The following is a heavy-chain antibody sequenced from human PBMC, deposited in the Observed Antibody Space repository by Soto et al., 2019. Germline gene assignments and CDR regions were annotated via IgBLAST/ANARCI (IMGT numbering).Heavy chain of an antibody. CDR1: GYTFTNYG. J-gene: IGHJ5*02. D-gene: IGHD3-10*01. CDR3: ARGVGSGTYYNQYNWFDP. V-gene: IGHV1-18*01. Sequence: ASVKVSCKASGYTFTNYGISWVRQAPGQGLEWVGWINTYNGNTNHAQKLQGRVTMTTDTSTSTAYMELRSLRSDDTAVYYCARGVGSGTYYNQYNWFDPWGQGTLDTVSS. CDR2: INTYNGNT.